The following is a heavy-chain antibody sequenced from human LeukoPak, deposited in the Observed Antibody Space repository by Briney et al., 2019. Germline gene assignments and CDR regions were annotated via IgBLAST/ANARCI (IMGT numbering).Heavy chain of an antibody. D-gene: IGHD1-26*01. V-gene: IGHV1-18*01. Sequence: ASVKVPCKASGYTFTSYGISWVRQAPGQGLEWMGWISAYNGNTNYAQKLQGRVTMTTDTSTSTAYMELRSLRSDDTAVYYCARGDSGSFTRYYYYYYMDVWGKGTTVTVSS. CDR3: ARGDSGSFTRYYYYYYMDV. CDR2: ISAYNGNT. J-gene: IGHJ6*03. CDR1: GYTFTSYG.